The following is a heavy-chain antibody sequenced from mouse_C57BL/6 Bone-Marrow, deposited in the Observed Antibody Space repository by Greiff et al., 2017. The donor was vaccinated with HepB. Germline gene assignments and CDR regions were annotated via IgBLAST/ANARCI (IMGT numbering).Heavy chain of an antibody. D-gene: IGHD3-2*02. CDR1: GYAFSSYW. V-gene: IGHV1-80*01. CDR3: ARQLRLRWFAY. CDR2: IYPGDGDT. Sequence: LQQSGASVKISCKASGYAFSSYWMNWVKQRPGKGLEWIGQIYPGDGDTNYNGKFKGKATLTADKSSSTAYMQLSSLTSEDSSVYFCARQLRLRWFAYWGQGTLVTVSA. J-gene: IGHJ3*01.